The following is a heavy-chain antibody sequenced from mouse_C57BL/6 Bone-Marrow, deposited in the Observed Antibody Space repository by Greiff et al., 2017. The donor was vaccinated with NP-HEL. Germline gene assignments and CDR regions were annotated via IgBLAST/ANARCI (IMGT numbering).Heavy chain of an antibody. Sequence: QVQLKESGAELARPGASVKLSCKASGYTFTSYGISWVKQRTGQGLEWIGEIYPRSGNTYYNEKFKGKATLTADKSSSTAYMELRSLTSEDSAVYFCARKLGGDWGQGTTLTVSS. V-gene: IGHV1-81*01. CDR1: GYTFTSYG. CDR3: ARKLGGD. J-gene: IGHJ2*01. D-gene: IGHD4-1*01. CDR2: IYPRSGNT.